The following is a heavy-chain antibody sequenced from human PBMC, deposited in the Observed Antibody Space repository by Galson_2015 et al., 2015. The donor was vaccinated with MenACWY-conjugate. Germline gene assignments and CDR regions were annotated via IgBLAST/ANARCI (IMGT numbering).Heavy chain of an antibody. CDR2: INRDGGGT. V-gene: IGHV3-7*01. J-gene: IGHJ4*02. CDR3: ARIIHDGLDY. D-gene: IGHD1-1*01. Sequence: SLRLSCAASGFTFDSYRMSWVRQAPGKGLEWVTNINRDGGGTYHASSVKGRFTISKDNAENSLYLQMNSLRAEDTAIYYCARIIHDGLDYWGQGTLVTVSS. CDR1: GFTFDSYR.